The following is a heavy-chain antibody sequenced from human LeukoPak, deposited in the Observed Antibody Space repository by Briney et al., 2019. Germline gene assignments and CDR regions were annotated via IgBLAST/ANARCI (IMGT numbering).Heavy chain of an antibody. Sequence: SETLSLTCAVYGGSFSGYYWSWIRQPPGKGLEWIGEINHSGSTNYNPSLKSRVTISVDTSKNQFSLKLSSVTAADTAVYYCARVVVLHYYYYYMDVWGKGTTVTVSS. D-gene: IGHD2-15*01. V-gene: IGHV4-34*01. CDR2: INHSGST. J-gene: IGHJ6*03. CDR3: ARVVVLHYYYYYMDV. CDR1: GGSFSGYY.